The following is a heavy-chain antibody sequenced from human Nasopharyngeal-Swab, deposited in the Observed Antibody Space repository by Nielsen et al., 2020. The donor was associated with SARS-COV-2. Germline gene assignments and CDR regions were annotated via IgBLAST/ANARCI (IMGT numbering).Heavy chain of an antibody. Sequence: WIRQPRGEGLEWIGEINHSGSTNYNPSLKSRVTISVDTSKNQFSLKLSPVTAADTAVYYCASNYGDYAESRARFDYWGQGTLVTVSS. J-gene: IGHJ4*02. CDR2: INHSGST. CDR3: ASNYGDYAESRARFDY. V-gene: IGHV4-34*01. D-gene: IGHD4-17*01.